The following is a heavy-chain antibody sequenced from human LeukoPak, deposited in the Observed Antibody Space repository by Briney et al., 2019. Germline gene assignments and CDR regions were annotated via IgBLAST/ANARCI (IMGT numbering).Heavy chain of an antibody. V-gene: IGHV4-59*08. Sequence: SGTPSLTCAVSGGSTSSYYWSSVRGPPEEGVGWVGQIYDSGSTNYNPSLKSRVTISVDTSKNQFSLKLSSVTAADTAVYYCARRGGLTTVVTLAGYWYFDLWGRGTLVTVSS. CDR1: GGSTSSYY. D-gene: IGHD4-23*01. CDR2: IYDSGST. J-gene: IGHJ2*01. CDR3: ARRGGLTTVVTLAGYWYFDL.